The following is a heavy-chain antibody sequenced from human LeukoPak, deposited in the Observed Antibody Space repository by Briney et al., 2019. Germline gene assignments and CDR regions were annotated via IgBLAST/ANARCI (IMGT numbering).Heavy chain of an antibody. CDR3: ARDLAARRPNY. J-gene: IGHJ4*02. CDR2: IIPIFGTA. CDR1: GYTFTSSY. D-gene: IGHD6-6*01. V-gene: IGHV1-69*06. Sequence: GASVKVSCTASGYTFTSSYIHWVRQAPGQGLEWMGGIIPIFGTANYAQKFQGRVTITADKSTSTAYMELSSLRSEDTAVYCCARDLAARRPNYWGQGTLVTVSS.